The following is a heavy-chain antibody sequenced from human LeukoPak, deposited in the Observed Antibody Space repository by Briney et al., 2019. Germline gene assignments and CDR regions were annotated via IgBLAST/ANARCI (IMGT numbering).Heavy chain of an antibody. Sequence: PSETLSLTCAVYGGSFSGYYWSWIRQPPGKGLEWIGEINHSGSTNYNPSLKSRVTISVDTSKNQFSLKLSSVTAADTAVYYCAREESPYYYYYMDVWGKGTTVTVSS. V-gene: IGHV4-34*01. D-gene: IGHD2/OR15-2a*01. J-gene: IGHJ6*03. CDR2: INHSGST. CDR1: GGSFSGYY. CDR3: AREESPYYYYYMDV.